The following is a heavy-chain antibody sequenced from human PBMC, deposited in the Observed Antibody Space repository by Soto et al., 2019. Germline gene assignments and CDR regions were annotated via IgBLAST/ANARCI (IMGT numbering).Heavy chain of an antibody. CDR3: AKDLGQQLILNYGMDV. J-gene: IGHJ6*02. CDR2: VSYDGSHK. V-gene: IGHV3-30*18. CDR1: GFTFNNYG. Sequence: QVQLVESGGGVVQPGTSLRLSCAPSGFTFNNYGIYWVRQAPGKGLEWVAVVSYDGSHKYYADSVKGRFTISRENAKNMLYLQMNSPRPDDTAVYYCAKDLGQQLILNYGMDVWGQGTTVIVSS. D-gene: IGHD4-4*01.